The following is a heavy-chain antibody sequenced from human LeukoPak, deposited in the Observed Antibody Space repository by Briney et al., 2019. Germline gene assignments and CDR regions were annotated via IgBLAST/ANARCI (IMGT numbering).Heavy chain of an antibody. V-gene: IGHV3-48*01. J-gene: IGHJ6*03. Sequence: GGSLRLSCAASGFTFSSYTMNWVRQPPGKGLEWVSNIGTSSTTIYYADSVKGRFTISRDNAKNSLYLQMNSLRADDTAIYYCARFAAGGSYYYYMDVWGKGTTVTVSS. CDR1: GFTFSSYT. CDR2: IGTSSTTI. D-gene: IGHD6-25*01. CDR3: ARFAAGGSYYYYMDV.